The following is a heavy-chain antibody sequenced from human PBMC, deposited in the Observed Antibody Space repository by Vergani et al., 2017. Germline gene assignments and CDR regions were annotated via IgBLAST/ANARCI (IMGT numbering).Heavy chain of an antibody. V-gene: IGHV1-69*08. CDR1: GATFRSNT. J-gene: IGHJ6*02. CDR2: IIPVLGKT. Sequence: QVQLVQSGAEVKKPGSSVKVSCKASGATFRSNTISWVRQVPGQGLEWMGRIIPVLGKTKYAQDFQGRLTITADTSTSTAYMELTSLRSQDTAVYYCAGDPRGYGCDREDYYYGMDVWGQGTTVAVSS. D-gene: IGHD2-21*02. CDR3: AGDPRGYGCDREDYYYGMDV.